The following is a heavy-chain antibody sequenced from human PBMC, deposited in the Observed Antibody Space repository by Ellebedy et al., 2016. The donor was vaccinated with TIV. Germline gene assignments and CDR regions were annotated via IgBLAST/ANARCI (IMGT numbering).Heavy chain of an antibody. CDR1: GYTFTSRG. J-gene: IGHJ6*02. CDR2: ISGNSGYT. Sequence: AASVKVSCKASGYTFTSRGISWVRQAPGQGLEWMGWISGNSGYTAYSQRLQGRVTMTTDTSTSTVYMELRSLRFDDTAVYYCAREGGSMGFYYGMDVWGQGTTVTVSS. CDR3: AREGGSMGFYYGMDV. V-gene: IGHV1-18*04. D-gene: IGHD5-12*01.